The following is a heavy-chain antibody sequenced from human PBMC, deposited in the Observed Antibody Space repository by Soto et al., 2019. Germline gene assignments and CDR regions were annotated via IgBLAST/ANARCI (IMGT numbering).Heavy chain of an antibody. CDR2: IYYTGST. Sequence: QVQLQESGPGLVKPSETLSLTCTVSGGSISPYYWSWIRQPPGKGLEWIGYIYYTGSTSYNPSLKSRVTVTVDTSKNQFPLNLSSMTATDTAVYYCARRGDWVSDEFDYWGQGTLVTVSS. J-gene: IGHJ4*02. CDR3: ARRGDWVSDEFDY. V-gene: IGHV4-59*08. CDR1: GGSISPYY. D-gene: IGHD3-9*01.